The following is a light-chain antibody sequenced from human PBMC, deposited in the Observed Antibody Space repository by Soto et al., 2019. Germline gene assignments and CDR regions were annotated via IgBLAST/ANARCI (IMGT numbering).Light chain of an antibody. CDR3: AAWDDSLSGPV. CDR1: RPNIGSNY. V-gene: IGLV1-47*02. Sequence: QSVLTQPPSASGTPGQKVNISCSGSRPNIGSNYVFVYWYQHVPATAPKLHIYDNKQRPSWVPDRFSGSKSGTSASLAISGLRSEDEADYYCAAWDDSLSGPVFGGGTKLTVL. J-gene: IGLJ3*02. CDR2: DNK.